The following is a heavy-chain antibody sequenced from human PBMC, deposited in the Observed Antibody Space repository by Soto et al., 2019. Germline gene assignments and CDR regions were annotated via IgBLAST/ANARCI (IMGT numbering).Heavy chain of an antibody. CDR1: GGTFSRYA. D-gene: IGHD2-2*01. V-gene: IGHV1-69*13. CDR2: VIPIFGTA. J-gene: IGHJ3*02. Sequence: ASVKVSCKASGGTFSRYAISWVRQAPGQGLEWMGGVIPIFGTANSAQKFQGRVTITADESTSSAYIELSSLRSEDTAMYYCARYCSSTSCYDAFDIWGQGTMVTVSS. CDR3: ARYCSSTSCYDAFDI.